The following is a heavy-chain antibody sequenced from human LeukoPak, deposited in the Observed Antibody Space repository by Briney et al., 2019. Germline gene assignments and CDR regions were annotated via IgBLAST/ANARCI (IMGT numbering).Heavy chain of an antibody. CDR3: ARVGCTGGSCYRSRGAFDI. J-gene: IGHJ3*02. Sequence: SETLSLTCTVSGGSINNSSYYWGWIRQPPGKGLEWIGSIYYTGSTTYNPSLKSRVTISVDTSKNQFSLKLNSVTAADTAVYYCARVGCTGGSCYRSRGAFDIWGQGTMVTVSS. CDR2: IYYTGST. V-gene: IGHV4-39*07. CDR1: GGSINNSSYY. D-gene: IGHD2-15*01.